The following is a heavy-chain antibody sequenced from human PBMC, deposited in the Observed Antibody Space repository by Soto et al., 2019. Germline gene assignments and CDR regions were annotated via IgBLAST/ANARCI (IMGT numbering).Heavy chain of an antibody. J-gene: IGHJ4*02. Sequence: QVQLVESGGGVVQPGRSLRLSCAASGFTFSSYGMHRVRQAPGKGLEWVAVISYDGSNKYYADSVKGRFTISRDNSKNTLYLQMNSLRAEDTAVYYCAKDNLEYSHLDYWGQGTLVTVSS. CDR1: GFTFSSYG. D-gene: IGHD5-18*01. CDR3: AKDNLEYSHLDY. CDR2: ISYDGSNK. V-gene: IGHV3-30*18.